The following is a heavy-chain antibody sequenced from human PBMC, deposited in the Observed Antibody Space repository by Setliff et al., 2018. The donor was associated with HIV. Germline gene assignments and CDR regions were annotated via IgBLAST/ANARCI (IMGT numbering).Heavy chain of an antibody. CDR1: GFSFDDYA. J-gene: IGHJ6*02. CDR2: ISWNSGSI. V-gene: IGHV3-9*01. D-gene: IGHD1-1*01. CDR3: AKDGNRRSPTGVFYYGMDV. Sequence: LRLSCAASGFSFDDYAMHWVRQAPGKGLEWVSGISWNSGSIGYPDSVKGRFTISRDNAKNSLYLQMNSLRAEDTALYYCAKDGNRRSPTGVFYYGMDVWGQGTTVTVSS.